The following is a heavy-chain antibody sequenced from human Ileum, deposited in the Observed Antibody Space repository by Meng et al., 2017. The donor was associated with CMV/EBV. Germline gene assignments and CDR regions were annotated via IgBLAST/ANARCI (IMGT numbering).Heavy chain of an antibody. Sequence: SGYTLSTHVISSGRPAPGQRLEWVGWVSAYNGDTTYAQKVQHRVTMTTDTSTSTAYMELRSLRSDDTAVYYCSINPNIEGPGTQFENWGQGTLVTVSS. V-gene: IGHV1-18*01. CDR1: GYTLSTHV. CDR2: VSAYNGDT. CDR3: SINPNIEGPGTQFEN. J-gene: IGHJ4*02. D-gene: IGHD6-13*01.